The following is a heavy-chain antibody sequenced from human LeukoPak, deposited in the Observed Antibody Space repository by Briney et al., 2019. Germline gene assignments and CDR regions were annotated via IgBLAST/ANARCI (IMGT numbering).Heavy chain of an antibody. Sequence: PSETLSLTCTVSGDSISSYYWNWLRQSPGQGLEWIGYIYYSGSTNYNPSLKSRVTMSVDTSKNQFSLKLSSVTAADTAVYYCARVVTNFYYGMDVWGQGTTVTVSS. V-gene: IGHV4-59*01. CDR2: IYYSGST. J-gene: IGHJ6*02. CDR3: ARVVTNFYYGMDV. CDR1: GDSISSYY. D-gene: IGHD2-21*02.